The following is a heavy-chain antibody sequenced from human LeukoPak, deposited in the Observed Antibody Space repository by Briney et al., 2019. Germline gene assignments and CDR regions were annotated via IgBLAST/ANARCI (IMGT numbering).Heavy chain of an antibody. CDR2: IIPSDGFT. J-gene: IGHJ4*02. CDR3: ARALEMATIDY. V-gene: IGHV1-46*01. D-gene: IGHD5-24*01. Sequence: ASVKVSCKASGYTFSSYYVHWVRQAPGQGLEWMGMIIPSDGFTSYAQKFQGRVTMTRNTSISTAYMQLSSLRSEDTAVYYCARALEMATIDYWGQGTLVTVSS. CDR1: GYTFSSYY.